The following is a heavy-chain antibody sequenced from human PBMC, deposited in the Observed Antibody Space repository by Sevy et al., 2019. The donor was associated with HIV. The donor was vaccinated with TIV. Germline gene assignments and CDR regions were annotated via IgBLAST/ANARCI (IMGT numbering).Heavy chain of an antibody. J-gene: IGHJ3*02. CDR1: GDSISSSVHF. D-gene: IGHD3-22*01. CDR2: IHHRRDN. CDR3: ARHCLHYFDNTGYGEAFDI. Sequence: SETLSLTCTVSGDSISSSVHFWAWIRQPPGKGLQWLGSIHHRRDNYYNPSLRSRVTISDDTSKNQVSLNLNSMTAADTAVYFCARHCLHYFDNTGYGEAFDIWGQGSLVTVSS. V-gene: IGHV4-39*01.